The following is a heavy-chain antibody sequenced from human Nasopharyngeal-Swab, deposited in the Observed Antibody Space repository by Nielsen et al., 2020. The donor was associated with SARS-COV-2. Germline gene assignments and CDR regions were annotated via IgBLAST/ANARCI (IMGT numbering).Heavy chain of an antibody. CDR1: GDTFNNNA. V-gene: IGHV1-69*13. J-gene: IGHJ3*02. D-gene: IGHD3-22*01. CDR2: IIPIYGTT. CDR3: ARESLPSYYDDSRGYAGYAFDI. Sequence: SVKVSCKASGDTFNNNAISWVRQAPGQGLEWMGGIIPIYGTTNRAQKFQGRLTITADDTTNTAYMELSSLRSEDTAVYYCARESLPSYYDDSRGYAGYAFDIWGQGTMVIVSS.